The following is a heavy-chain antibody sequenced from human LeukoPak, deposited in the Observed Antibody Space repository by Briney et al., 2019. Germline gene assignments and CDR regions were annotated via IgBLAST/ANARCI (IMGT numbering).Heavy chain of an antibody. J-gene: IGHJ5*02. CDR1: GGSISSSSYY. V-gene: IGHV4-39*01. CDR2: IYYSGST. Sequence: SETLSLTCTVSGGSISSSSYYWGWIRQPPGKGLEWIGSIYYSGSTYYNPSLKSRVTISVDTSKNQFSLKLSSVTAADTAVYYCARKYYDILTGYYPWFDPWGQGALVTVSS. D-gene: IGHD3-9*01. CDR3: ARKYYDILTGYYPWFDP.